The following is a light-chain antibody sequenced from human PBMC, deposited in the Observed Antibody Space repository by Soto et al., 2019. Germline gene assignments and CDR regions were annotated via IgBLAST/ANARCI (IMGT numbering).Light chain of an antibody. CDR3: SSYTSSRTWV. J-gene: IGLJ3*02. V-gene: IGLV2-14*01. CDR2: EVT. Sequence: QSALTQPASVSGSPGQSITISCTGTSSDVGAYNYVSWYQQHPGKAPKLMIYEVTNRPSGVSNRFSGSKSGNTASLTISGLQAEDEDDYYCSSYTSSRTWVFGGGTKVTVL. CDR1: SSDVGAYNY.